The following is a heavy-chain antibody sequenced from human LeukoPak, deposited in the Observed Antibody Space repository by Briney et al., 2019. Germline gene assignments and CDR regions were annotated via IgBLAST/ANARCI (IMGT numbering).Heavy chain of an antibody. V-gene: IGHV3-48*03. CDR2: ISSSGSTI. CDR1: GFTFSSYE. D-gene: IGHD6-19*01. J-gene: IGHJ4*02. Sequence: GGSLRLSCAASGFTFSSYEMNWVRQAPGKGLEWVSYISSSGSTIYYADSVKGRLTISRDNSKNTLYLQMNSLRAEDTAVYYCAKPKFTVSGSNYFDYWGQGTLVTVSS. CDR3: AKPKFTVSGSNYFDY.